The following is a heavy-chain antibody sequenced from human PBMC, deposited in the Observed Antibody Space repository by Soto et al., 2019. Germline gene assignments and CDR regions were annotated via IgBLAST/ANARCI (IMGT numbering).Heavy chain of an antibody. CDR2: ISGSGGST. J-gene: IGHJ4*02. CDR1: GFTFSSYA. Sequence: EVQLLESGGGLVQPGGSLRLSCAASGFTFSSYAMSWVRQASGQGLEFVSAISGSGGSTYYADSVKGRFTSSRDNSKNPLYLPSNRLGAEDTAVYYCAKTDGGSYYDGGNYWGQGTRVTVCS. CDR3: AKTDGGSYYDGGNY. V-gene: IGHV3-23*01. D-gene: IGHD1-26*01.